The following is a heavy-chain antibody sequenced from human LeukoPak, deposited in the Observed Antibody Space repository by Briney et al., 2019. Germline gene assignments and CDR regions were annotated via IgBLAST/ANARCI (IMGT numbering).Heavy chain of an antibody. Sequence: GGSLRLSCAASGFTFSSYSMNWVRQAPGKGLEGVSSISRSSNYIYYADLVKGRFTISRDNAKNSLYLQINSLRAEDTSVYYCARGENNYGYYYFDYWGQGTLVTVSS. CDR1: GFTFSSYS. D-gene: IGHD5-24*01. V-gene: IGHV3-21*01. CDR2: ISRSSNYI. CDR3: ARGENNYGYYYFDY. J-gene: IGHJ4*02.